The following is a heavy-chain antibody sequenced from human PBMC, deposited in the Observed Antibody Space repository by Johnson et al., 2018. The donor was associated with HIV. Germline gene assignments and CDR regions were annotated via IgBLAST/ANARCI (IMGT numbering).Heavy chain of an antibody. J-gene: IGHJ3*02. V-gene: IGHV3-7*03. Sequence: VQLVESGGDLVQPGGSLRLSCAASGFTFTDNWMSWVRQTPGKGLEWVANIKQDGTEKYYVDSVRGRFTISRDNAKNSVYLQMNSLRAEDTALYYCARDFVSFGECTPSDIWGQGTMVTVSS. CDR3: ARDFVSFGECTPSDI. CDR1: GFTFTDNW. D-gene: IGHD3-10*01. CDR2: IKQDGTEK.